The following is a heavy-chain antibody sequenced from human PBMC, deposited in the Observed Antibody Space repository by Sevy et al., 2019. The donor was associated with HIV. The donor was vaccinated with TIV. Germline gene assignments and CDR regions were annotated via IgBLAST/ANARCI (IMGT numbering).Heavy chain of an antibody. J-gene: IGHJ4*02. CDR1: GFTFSSYS. CDR3: ARVVAVAGTKVGYFDY. D-gene: IGHD6-19*01. V-gene: IGHV3-21*01. CDR2: ISSSSSYI. Sequence: GSLRLSCAASGFTFSSYSMNWVRQAPGKGLEWVSSISSSSSYIYYADSVKGRFTISRDNAKNSLYLQMNSLRAEDTAVYYCARVVAVAGTKVGYFDYWGQGTLVTVSS.